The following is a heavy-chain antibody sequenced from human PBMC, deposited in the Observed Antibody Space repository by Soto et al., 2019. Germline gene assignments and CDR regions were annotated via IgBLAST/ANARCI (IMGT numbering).Heavy chain of an antibody. J-gene: IGHJ4*02. CDR3: ARDPIAVAGTTNVGY. Sequence: GASVKVSCKASGGTFSSYAISWVRQAPGQGLEWMGGIIPIFGTANYAQKLQGRVTITADESTSTAYMELSSLRSEDTAVYYCARDPIAVAGTTNVGYWGQGTLVTVSS. V-gene: IGHV1-69*13. CDR1: GGTFSSYA. CDR2: IIPIFGTA. D-gene: IGHD6-19*01.